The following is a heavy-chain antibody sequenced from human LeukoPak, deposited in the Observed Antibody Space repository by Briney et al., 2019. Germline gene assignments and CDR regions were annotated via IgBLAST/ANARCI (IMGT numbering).Heavy chain of an antibody. V-gene: IGHV3-7*01. CDR3: ARGDKYRSGSTTFDY. CDR2: IKQDGSEK. CDR1: GFTFSSYW. D-gene: IGHD3-22*01. Sequence: RSGGSLRLSCAASGFTFSSYWMSWVRQAPGKGLEWVANIKQDGSEKYYVDSVKGRFTISRDNAKNSLYLQMNSLRAEDTAVYYCARGDKYRSGSTTFDYWGQGTLVTVSP. J-gene: IGHJ4*02.